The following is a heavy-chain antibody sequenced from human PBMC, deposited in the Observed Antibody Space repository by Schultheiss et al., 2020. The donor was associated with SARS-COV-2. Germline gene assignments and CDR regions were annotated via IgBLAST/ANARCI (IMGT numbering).Heavy chain of an antibody. V-gene: IGHV3-33*01. CDR2: IWYDGSNK. D-gene: IGHD2-15*01. CDR1: GFTFSSYG. CDR3: ASYRYCSGGSCYGADYYYGMDV. Sequence: GGSLRLSCAASGFTFSSYGMHWVRQAPGKGLEWVAVIWYDGSNKYYADSVKGRFTISRDNSENTLYLQMNSLRAEDTAVYYCASYRYCSGGSCYGADYYYGMDVWGQGTTVTVSS. J-gene: IGHJ6*02.